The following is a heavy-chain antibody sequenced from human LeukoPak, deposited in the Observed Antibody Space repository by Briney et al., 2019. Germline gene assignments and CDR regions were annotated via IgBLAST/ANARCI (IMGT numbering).Heavy chain of an antibody. CDR1: GFTFTNYA. CDR2: IKSKTDGGTT. Sequence: GSLRLSCAVSGFTFTNYAMSWVRQAPGKGLEWVGRIKSKTDGGTTDYAAPVKGRFTISRDDSKNTLYLQMNSLKTEDTAVYYCTTDIAEAGTLAFDIWGQGTMVTVSS. J-gene: IGHJ3*02. D-gene: IGHD6-19*01. V-gene: IGHV3-15*01. CDR3: TTDIAEAGTLAFDI.